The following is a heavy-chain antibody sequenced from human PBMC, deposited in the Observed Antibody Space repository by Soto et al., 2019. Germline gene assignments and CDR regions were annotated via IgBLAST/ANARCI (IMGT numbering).Heavy chain of an antibody. V-gene: IGHV1-3*01. CDR3: ARGRGPSYGMDV. CDR2: INAGNGNT. Sequence: ASVKVSCKASGYTFTSYAMHWVRQAPGQRLEWMGWINAGNGNTKYSQKFQGRVTITRDTSASTAYMELSSLRSEDTAVYYCARGRGPSYGMDVWGQGTTVTVS. J-gene: IGHJ6*02. CDR1: GYTFTSYA.